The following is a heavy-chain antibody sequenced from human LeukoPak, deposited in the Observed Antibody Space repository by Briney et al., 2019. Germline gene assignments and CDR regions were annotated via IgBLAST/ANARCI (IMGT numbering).Heavy chain of an antibody. CDR1: GFTFSSYA. J-gene: IGHJ4*02. CDR3: AKDRGGPLHIAAAAYFDY. Sequence: GGSLRLSCAASGFTFSSYAMSWVRQAPGKGLEWASAISGSGGSTYYADSVKGRFTISRDNSKNTLYLQMNSLRAEDTAVYYCAKDRGGPLHIAAAAYFDYWGQGTLVTVSS. D-gene: IGHD6-13*01. V-gene: IGHV3-23*01. CDR2: ISGSGGST.